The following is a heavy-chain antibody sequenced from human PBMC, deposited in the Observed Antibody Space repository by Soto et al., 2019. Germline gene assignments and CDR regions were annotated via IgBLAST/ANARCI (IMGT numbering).Heavy chain of an antibody. V-gene: IGHV3-73*02. CDR1: GFTFSGST. Sequence: EVQLVESGGGLVQPGGSLKLSCAASGFTFSGSTMHWVRQASGKGLEWVGRIRSKANSYATAYAASVKGRFTISREDSKNTASLQMNSLKTEDTAVYYCTRLVLGSVVYWGQGTLVTVSS. CDR3: TRLVLGSVVY. D-gene: IGHD2-15*01. CDR2: IRSKANSYAT. J-gene: IGHJ4*02.